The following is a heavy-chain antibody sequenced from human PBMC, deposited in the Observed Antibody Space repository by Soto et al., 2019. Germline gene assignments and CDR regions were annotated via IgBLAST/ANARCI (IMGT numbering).Heavy chain of an antibody. J-gene: IGHJ6*02. Sequence: QVQLVQSGAQVKPPGASVKVSCKASGYTFTGHYMHWVRQVSGKRLEHLGWLKSDNGGTYYAPKFQGRFTFTRDTSTSTAYMELSGLQSDDTAVYFCARDLCPLGSGSACPLYGLDIWGQGATVVVS. V-gene: IGHV1-2*02. CDR2: LKSDNGGT. D-gene: IGHD3-10*01. CDR3: ARDLCPLGSGSACPLYGLDI. CDR1: GYTFTGHY.